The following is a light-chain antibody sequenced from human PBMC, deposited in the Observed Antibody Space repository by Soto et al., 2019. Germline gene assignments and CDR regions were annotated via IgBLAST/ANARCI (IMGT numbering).Light chain of an antibody. V-gene: IGKV3-11*01. CDR3: QQHSHWPPWT. CDR2: AAS. CDR1: QNVRTF. J-gene: IGKJ1*01. Sequence: EVVLTQSPATLSLSPGERATLSCRASQNVRTFLDWYQQKPGQAPRLLIYAASNRATGIPDRFSGSGSGTDFTLPISSLEPEDFAVYYCQQHSHWPPWTFGQGTRVEI.